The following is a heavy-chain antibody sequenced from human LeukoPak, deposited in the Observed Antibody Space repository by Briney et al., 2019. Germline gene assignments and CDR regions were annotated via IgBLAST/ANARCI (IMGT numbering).Heavy chain of an antibody. CDR1: GFTFSGYW. CDR2: INTDGSSA. Sequence: GGSLRPSCAASGFTFSGYWMHWVRQAPGKGLVWVSHINTDGSSATYADAVKGRFTISRDNAKNTLYLQMNSLRAEDTAVYYCGRVITTATRHGDSWGQGTLVTVSS. CDR3: GRVITTATRHGDS. D-gene: IGHD2-15*01. J-gene: IGHJ4*02. V-gene: IGHV3-74*01.